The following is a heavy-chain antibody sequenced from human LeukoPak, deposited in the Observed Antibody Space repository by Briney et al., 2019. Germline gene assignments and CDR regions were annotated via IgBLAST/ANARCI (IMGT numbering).Heavy chain of an antibody. J-gene: IGHJ3*01. D-gene: IGHD3-9*01. CDR3: AIEISRLVIHAFDL. CDR1: GFTFSRYG. V-gene: IGHV3-30*02. Sequence: PGESLRLSCVSSGFTFSRYGIHWVRRDPGKGLEWVSFIQTDGSTKYYSDSVKGRFTISRDNPKNTVYLQMNSLSTEDTAVYYCAIEISRLVIHAFDLWGQGTMVTVSS. CDR2: IQTDGSTK.